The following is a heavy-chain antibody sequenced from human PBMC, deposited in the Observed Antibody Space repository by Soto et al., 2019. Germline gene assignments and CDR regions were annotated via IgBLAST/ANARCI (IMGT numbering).Heavy chain of an antibody. J-gene: IGHJ4*02. CDR2: IRPDGNQK. CDR1: GFTFSDYW. CDR3: AREHETFDY. V-gene: IGHV3-7*05. Sequence: EVQLVESGGGLVQPGGSLTLSCAASGFTFSDYWMNWIREAPGKGLEWVANIRPDGNQKLYVDSVRGRFTISRDNAKNSLYLQMNSLRAEDTAVYYCAREHETFDYWGQGALVTVSS.